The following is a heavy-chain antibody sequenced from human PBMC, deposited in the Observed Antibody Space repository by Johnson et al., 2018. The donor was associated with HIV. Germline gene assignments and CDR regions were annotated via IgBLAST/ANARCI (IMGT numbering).Heavy chain of an antibody. CDR3: AKSWHSGSLYDAFHI. V-gene: IGHV3-66*02. CDR1: RFTVSNNY. Sequence: VQLVESGGALVQPGGSLTLSCPASRFTVSNNYMSWVRQAPGKRLEWVSIIYTGDTTYYADPVKRRFTISRDNAENTLYLQMNSLRAEDTAVYYCAKSWHSGSLYDAFHIWGQGTMVTVSS. J-gene: IGHJ3*02. CDR2: IYTGDTT. D-gene: IGHD1-26*01.